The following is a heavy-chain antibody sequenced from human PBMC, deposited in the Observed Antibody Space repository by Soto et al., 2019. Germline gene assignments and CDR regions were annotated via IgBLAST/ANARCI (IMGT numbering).Heavy chain of an antibody. Sequence: ASLQVSCKSSGGTFSSYAITWVRQAPGQGLEWMGGIIPIFGTANYAQKFQGRVTITADESTSTAYMELSSLRSEDTAVYYCAREDIVVVPAAIRRYYYYGMDVWGQGTTVTVSS. CDR1: GGTFSSYA. J-gene: IGHJ6*02. CDR2: IIPIFGTA. CDR3: AREDIVVVPAAIRRYYYYGMDV. D-gene: IGHD2-2*01. V-gene: IGHV1-69*13.